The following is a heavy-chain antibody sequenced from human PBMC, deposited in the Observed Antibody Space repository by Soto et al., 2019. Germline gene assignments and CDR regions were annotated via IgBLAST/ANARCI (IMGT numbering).Heavy chain of an antibody. CDR1: GFTFSSYA. J-gene: IGHJ3*02. V-gene: IGHV3-23*01. CDR3: AKIFRGYSYGSEGRDAFDI. Sequence: GGSLRLSCAASGFTFSSYAMSWVRQAPGKGLEWVSAISGSGGSTYYADSVKGRFTISRDNSKNTLYLQMNSLRAEDTAVYYCAKIFRGYSYGSEGRDAFDIWGQGTMVTVSS. CDR2: ISGSGGST. D-gene: IGHD5-18*01.